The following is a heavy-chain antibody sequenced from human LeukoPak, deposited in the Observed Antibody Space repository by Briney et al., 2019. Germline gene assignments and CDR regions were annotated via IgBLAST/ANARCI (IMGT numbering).Heavy chain of an antibody. V-gene: IGHV3-74*01. Sequence: PGGSLRLSCAASGFTFSNYWMHWVRQAPGKGLVLVSRINSDGSSTSYADSVKGRFTISRDNAKNMLYLQMNSLRAEDTALYYCAKSPTVMVRGVLIKTHFDYWGQGALVTVSS. CDR1: GFTFSNYW. CDR3: AKSPTVMVRGVLIKTHFDY. D-gene: IGHD3-10*01. J-gene: IGHJ4*02. CDR2: INSDGSST.